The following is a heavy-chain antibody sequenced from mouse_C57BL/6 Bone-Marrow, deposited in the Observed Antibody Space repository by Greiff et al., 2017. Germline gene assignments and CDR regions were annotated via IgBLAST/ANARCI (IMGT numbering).Heavy chain of an antibody. J-gene: IGHJ3*01. CDR3: AREKGDIYYHGSSSFAY. Sequence: VQLQQPGAELVKPGASVKLSCHASGCTFHSYWMHWVKQRPGRGLEWIGRIDPNSGGTKYNAKFKSKATLTVDKPSSTAYMQLSSLTSEDSAVXYCAREKGDIYYHGSSSFAYWGQGDLCTVS. CDR2: IDPNSGGT. V-gene: IGHV1-72*01. CDR1: GCTFHSYW. D-gene: IGHD1-1*01.